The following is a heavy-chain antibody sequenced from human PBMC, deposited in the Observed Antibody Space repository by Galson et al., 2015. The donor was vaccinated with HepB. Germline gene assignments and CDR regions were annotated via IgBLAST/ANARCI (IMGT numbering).Heavy chain of an antibody. CDR2: IYSGGPT. V-gene: IGHV3-66*02. CDR1: GFTVSSSY. J-gene: IGHJ6*02. CDR3: ARANLKGVSGSGYYQNYYHSMDV. D-gene: IGHD5-12*01. Sequence: SLRLSCAASGFTVSSSYMTWVRQAPTKGLEWVSIIYSGGPTFYAESVKDRFTISRDNSKNTLHLQMNSLRDEDTAVYYCARANLKGVSGSGYYQNYYHSMDVWGQGTTVAVSS.